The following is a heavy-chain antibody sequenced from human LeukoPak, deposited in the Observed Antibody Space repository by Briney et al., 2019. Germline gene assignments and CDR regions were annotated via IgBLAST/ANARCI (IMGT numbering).Heavy chain of an antibody. J-gene: IGHJ3*02. Sequence: GGSLEISCKGSGYRFTSYWIGWVRQMPGKGLGWMGIIYPGDSDTRYSPSFQGQVTISADKSISTAYLQWSSLKASDTAMYYCARRNDFWSEGAFDIWGQGTMVTVSS. V-gene: IGHV5-51*01. CDR3: ARRNDFWSEGAFDI. CDR2: IYPGDSDT. D-gene: IGHD3-3*01. CDR1: GYRFTSYW.